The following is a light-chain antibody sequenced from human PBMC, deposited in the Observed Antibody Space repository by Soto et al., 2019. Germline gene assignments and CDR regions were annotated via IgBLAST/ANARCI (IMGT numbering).Light chain of an antibody. V-gene: IGKV3-15*01. Sequence: EIVMTQSPATLSVSPGETATLSCRASQSVTYNLAWYQQKPGQGPRLLIYGAFTRATGIPARFSGSGSGTEFTLTIRSLQSEDFAVYYCQQYKKWPPLTFGGGTKVEIK. CDR2: GAF. CDR1: QSVTYN. J-gene: IGKJ4*01. CDR3: QQYKKWPPLT.